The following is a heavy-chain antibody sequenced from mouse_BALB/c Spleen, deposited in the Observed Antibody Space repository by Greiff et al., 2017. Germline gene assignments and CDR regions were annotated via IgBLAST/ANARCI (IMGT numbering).Heavy chain of an antibody. CDR3: ARSEGNYAMDY. V-gene: IGHV5-17*02. J-gene: IGHJ4*01. Sequence: EVMLVESGGGLVQPGGSRKLSCAASGFTFSSFGMHWVRQAPEKGLEWVAYISSGSSTIYYADTVKGRFTISRDNPKNTLFLQMTSLRSEDTAMYYFARSEGNYAMDYWGQGTSVTVSS. CDR1: GFTFSSFG. CDR2: ISSGSSTI.